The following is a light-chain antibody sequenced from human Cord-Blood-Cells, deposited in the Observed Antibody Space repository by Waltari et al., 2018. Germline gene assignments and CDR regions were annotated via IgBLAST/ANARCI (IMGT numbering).Light chain of an antibody. CDR1: SGHSSYA. V-gene: IGLV4-69*01. CDR3: QTWGTGIQV. J-gene: IGLJ3*02. CDR2: LNSDGSH. Sequence: QLVLTQSPSASASLGASVKLTCTLSSGHSSYAIAWHQQQPEKGPRYLIKLNSDGSHSKGDGIPDRFSGSISGAERYLAISSLQSEDEADSYCQTWGTGIQVFGGGTKLTVL.